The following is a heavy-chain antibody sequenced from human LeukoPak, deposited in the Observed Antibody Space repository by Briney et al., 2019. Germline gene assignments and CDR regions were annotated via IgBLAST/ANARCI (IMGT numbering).Heavy chain of an antibody. V-gene: IGHV3-21*01. CDR1: GFNFTDYN. Sequence: GGSLRLSCAASGFNFTDYNMNWVRQAPGKGLEWVSSIHSSSGSIYYADSLKGRFTISRDNAKNSLYLQMNSLRAEDTAVYYCTRDLAWDAFDIWGQGTMVTVSS. CDR3: TRDLAWDAFDI. J-gene: IGHJ3*02. CDR2: IHSSSGSI.